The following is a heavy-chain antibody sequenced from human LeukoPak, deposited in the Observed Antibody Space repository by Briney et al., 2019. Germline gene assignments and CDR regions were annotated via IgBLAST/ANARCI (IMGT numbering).Heavy chain of an antibody. Sequence: PGGSLRLSCAAPGITFSNFGMSWVRQAPGKGLEWVSGISGNGGSTYYAQSVKGRFTISRDNPKNSLYLLMYTLRAEDTAMYYCATHRYTSSAYYFLQWGQGTLVTVSS. D-gene: IGHD6-13*01. V-gene: IGHV3-23*01. CDR2: ISGNGGST. J-gene: IGHJ1*01. CDR3: ATHRYTSSAYYFLQ. CDR1: GITFSNFG.